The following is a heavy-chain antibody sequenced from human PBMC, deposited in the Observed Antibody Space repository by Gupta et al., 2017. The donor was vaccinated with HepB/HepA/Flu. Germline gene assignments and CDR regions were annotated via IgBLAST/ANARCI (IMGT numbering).Heavy chain of an antibody. CDR1: GFTFSSYG. Sequence: QVQLVESGGGVVQPGRSLRLSCAASGFTFSSYGMHWVRQAPGKGLEWVAVIWYDGSNKYDADAVKGRFTISRDNSKNTLYLQMNSMRAEDTAVYYCARDEELSEYYFDYWGQGNLVTVSS. CDR2: IWYDGSNK. V-gene: IGHV3-33*01. J-gene: IGHJ4*02. CDR3: ARDEELSEYYFDY. D-gene: IGHD1-26*01.